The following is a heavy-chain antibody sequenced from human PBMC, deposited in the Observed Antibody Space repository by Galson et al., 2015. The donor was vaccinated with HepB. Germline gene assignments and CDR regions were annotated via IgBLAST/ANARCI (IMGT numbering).Heavy chain of an antibody. Sequence: SLRLSCAASGFSFNTYWMTWVRQAPGKGLEWVANIKPDGSEKYYVDSVKGRFTISRDNAKSALYLQMIGLRDDDTAVYYCARARNPSKWLQPRGLDVWGQGTTLTVSS. CDR2: IKPDGSEK. D-gene: IGHD5-24*01. CDR3: ARARNPSKWLQPRGLDV. CDR1: GFSFNTYW. J-gene: IGHJ6*02. V-gene: IGHV3-7*05.